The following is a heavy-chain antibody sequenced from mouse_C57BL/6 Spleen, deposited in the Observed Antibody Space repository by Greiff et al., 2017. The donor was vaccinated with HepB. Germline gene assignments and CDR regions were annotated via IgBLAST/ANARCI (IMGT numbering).Heavy chain of an antibody. J-gene: IGHJ4*01. D-gene: IGHD2-4*01. CDR3: SVDYGYAMDY. Sequence: QVQLQQPGAELVKPGASVKLSCKASGYTFTSYWMQWVKQRPGRGLEWIGRIVPNSGGTKYNEKFKSKATLTVDKPSSTAYMPLSSLTSEDSAVYYCSVDYGYAMDYWGQGTSVTVSS. CDR2: IVPNSGGT. V-gene: IGHV1-72*01. CDR1: GYTFTSYW.